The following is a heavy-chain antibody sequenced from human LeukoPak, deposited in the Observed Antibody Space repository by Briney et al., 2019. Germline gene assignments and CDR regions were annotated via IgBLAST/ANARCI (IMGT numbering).Heavy chain of an antibody. V-gene: IGHV3-15*01. J-gene: IGHJ4*02. CDR1: GFTFSNAC. CDR2: IKGKTDGGTT. D-gene: IGHD5-18*01. CDR3: TTGTWIQLWLADY. Sequence: GGSLRLSCAASGFTFSNACMGWVLQAPGKGLEWVGHIKGKTDGGTTDYAAPVQGRFTISRDDSKNTLFLQMNSLKTEDTAVYYCTTGTWIQLWLADYWGQGTLVTVSS.